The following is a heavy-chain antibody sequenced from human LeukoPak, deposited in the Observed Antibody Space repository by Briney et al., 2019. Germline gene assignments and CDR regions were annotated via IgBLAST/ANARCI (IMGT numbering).Heavy chain of an antibody. V-gene: IGHV4-39*01. CDR1: GGSISSTSSY. J-gene: IGHJ6*03. Sequence: PSETLSLTCTVSGGSISSTSSYWDWVRQPPGKGPEWIGNVYYGGNTFYNSSLESRVTISVDMSKNQFSLKLTSLTAADTAVYYCARQRADYFYHYLDVWGKGTSVTVSS. CDR2: VYYGGNT. CDR3: ARQRADYFYHYLDV.